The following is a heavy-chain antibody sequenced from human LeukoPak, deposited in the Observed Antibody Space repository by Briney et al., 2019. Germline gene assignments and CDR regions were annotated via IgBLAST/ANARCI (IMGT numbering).Heavy chain of an antibody. V-gene: IGHV1-2*02. J-gene: IGHJ6*03. D-gene: IGHD3-3*01. Sequence: ASVKVSCKASGYTFTGYYMHWVRQAPGQGLEWMGWINPNSGGTNYAQKFQGRVTMTRDTSISTAYMELSRLRSDDTAVYYCARGGNYDFWSGYYKYYYYYYMDVWGKGTTVTVSS. CDR3: ARGGNYDFWSGYYKYYYYYYMDV. CDR1: GYTFTGYY. CDR2: INPNSGGT.